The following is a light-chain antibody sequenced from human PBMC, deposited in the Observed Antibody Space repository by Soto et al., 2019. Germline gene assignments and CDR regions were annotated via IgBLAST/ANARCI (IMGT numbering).Light chain of an antibody. CDR1: QDISNY. Sequence: DIQMTQSPSSLSASVGDRVTITCQASQDISNYLNWYQQKPGKAPKLLIYDASNLETGVPSRFSGSGSGTDVTFTISSLQPEDISTYYCQQYDNLPLTSGGGTKVEIK. CDR2: DAS. J-gene: IGKJ4*01. V-gene: IGKV1-33*01. CDR3: QQYDNLPLT.